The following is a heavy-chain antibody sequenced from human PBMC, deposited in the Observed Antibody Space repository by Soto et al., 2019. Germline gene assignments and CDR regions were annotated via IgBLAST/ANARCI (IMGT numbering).Heavy chain of an antibody. V-gene: IGHV3-23*01. Sequence: EVQLLESGGGLVQPGGSLRLSCAASGFTFSSYAMSWVRQAPGKGLEWVSAISGSGGSTYYADSVKGRFTISRDNSKNTLYRQMNSLRAEDTAVYYCASEKEVGELKHLDGMDVWGQGTTVTVSS. CDR3: ASEKEVGELKHLDGMDV. CDR1: GFTFSSYA. J-gene: IGHJ6*02. CDR2: ISGSGGST. D-gene: IGHD1-26*01.